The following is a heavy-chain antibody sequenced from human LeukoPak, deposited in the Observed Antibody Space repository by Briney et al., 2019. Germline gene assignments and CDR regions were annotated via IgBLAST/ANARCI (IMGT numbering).Heavy chain of an antibody. CDR3: AKSRGDLIDY. Sequence: PGGSLRLSCVASGFTFSNYALSWVRQAPGKGLEWVAVISYDGSNKYYADSVKGRFAISRDNSKNTLYLQMNSLRAEDTAVYYCAKSRGDLIDYWGQGTLVTVSS. CDR1: GFTFSNYA. V-gene: IGHV3-30*18. CDR2: ISYDGSNK. D-gene: IGHD3-16*01. J-gene: IGHJ4*02.